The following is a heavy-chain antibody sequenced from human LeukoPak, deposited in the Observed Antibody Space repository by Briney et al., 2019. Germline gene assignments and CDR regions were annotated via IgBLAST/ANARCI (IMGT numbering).Heavy chain of an antibody. D-gene: IGHD6-13*01. V-gene: IGHV4-39*02. CDR1: GGSISSSSYY. CDR2: IYYSGST. Sequence: SETLSLTCTVSGGSISSSSYYWGWIRQPPGKGLEWIGSIYYSGSTYYNPSLKSRVTISVDTSKNQFSLKLSSVTAADTAVYYCAREKRYSSSWYTSADYWGQGTLVTVSS. J-gene: IGHJ4*02. CDR3: AREKRYSSSWYTSADY.